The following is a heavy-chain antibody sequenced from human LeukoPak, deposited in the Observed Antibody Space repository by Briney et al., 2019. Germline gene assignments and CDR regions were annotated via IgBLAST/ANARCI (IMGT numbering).Heavy chain of an antibody. Sequence: ASVKVSCKASGYIFTSYDINWVRQATEQGLEWMGWMNPNSGNTGYAQKFQGRVTMTRNTSISTAYMELSSLRSEDTAVYYCARGYRAESGYGDYFDYWGQGTLVTVSS. V-gene: IGHV1-8*01. CDR2: MNPNSGNT. CDR3: ARGYRAESGYGDYFDY. J-gene: IGHJ4*02. CDR1: GYIFTSYD. D-gene: IGHD5-12*01.